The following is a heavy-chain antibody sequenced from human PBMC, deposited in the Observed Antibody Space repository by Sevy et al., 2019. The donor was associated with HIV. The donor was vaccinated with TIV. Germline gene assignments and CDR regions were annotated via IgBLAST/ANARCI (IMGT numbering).Heavy chain of an antibody. CDR3: ATSTTYCNIHSCPFYAFNI. V-gene: IGHV3-11*01. CDR2: ISSSGNNI. Sequence: GGSLRLSCGGSGLRLTDLSMTWIRQAPGKGLEWVSYISSSGNNIYYRDSVKGRFTISRDSAKNLLFLQMSSLRAEDTGVYFCATSTTYCNIHSCPFYAFNIWGQGTKVTVSS. J-gene: IGHJ3*02. D-gene: IGHD2-15*01. CDR1: GLRLTDLS.